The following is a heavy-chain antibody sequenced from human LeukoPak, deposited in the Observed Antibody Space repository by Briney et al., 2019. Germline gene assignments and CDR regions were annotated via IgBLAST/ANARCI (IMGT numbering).Heavy chain of an antibody. D-gene: IGHD4-11*01. V-gene: IGHV3-23*01. CDR2: ISGGAGST. Sequence: GGSLRLSCAASGFTFSNYAMSWVRQSPGKGLEWVSTISGGAGSTYYADSVKGRFTISRDNSKNTLYLQMNSLRAEDTAVYYCARVGSAGTVKYFDYWGQGTLVTVSS. CDR3: ARVGSAGTVKYFDY. CDR1: GFTFSNYA. J-gene: IGHJ4*02.